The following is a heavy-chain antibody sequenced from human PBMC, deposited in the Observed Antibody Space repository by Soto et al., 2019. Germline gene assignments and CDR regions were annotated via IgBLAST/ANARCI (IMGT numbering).Heavy chain of an antibody. Sequence: QVQLQESGPGLVKPSETLSLTCTVSGGSISSYYWSWIRQPAGKGLEWIGRIYTSGSTNYNPSLKSRVTMSEDPSKNPFSQELSSVTAADTAVYYCARIGWVHSAVPDDAFDIWGQGTMVTVSS. D-gene: IGHD2-2*01. CDR3: ARIGWVHSAVPDDAFDI. J-gene: IGHJ3*02. V-gene: IGHV4-4*07. CDR2: IYTSGST. CDR1: GGSISSYY.